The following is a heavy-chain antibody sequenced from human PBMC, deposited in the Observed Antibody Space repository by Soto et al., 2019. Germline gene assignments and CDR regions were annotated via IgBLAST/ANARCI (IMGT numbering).Heavy chain of an antibody. CDR1: GDSITSYN. D-gene: IGHD2-21*01. J-gene: IGHJ5*02. CDR3: ARRAVVAVTGSLDNWLDP. CDR2: VYSSGST. Sequence: SETLSLTCTVSGDSITSYNWNWLRQPPGKALEWIGYVYSSGSTNYNPSLKSRVTISVDTSRNQFSLKVDSVTAADTAVYYCARRAVVAVTGSLDNWLDPWGQGILVTRLL. V-gene: IGHV4-59*01.